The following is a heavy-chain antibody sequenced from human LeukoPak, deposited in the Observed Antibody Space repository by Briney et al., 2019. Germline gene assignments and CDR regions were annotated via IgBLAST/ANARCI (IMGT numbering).Heavy chain of an antibody. Sequence: TASETLSLTCTVSGYSISNGYYWGWIRQPPGQGLEWVGSISHRGSTYYNPSLRSRITISLDRSKQKFSLKLTSVTAADTAVYFCARGAEYYAIWRGYAGYSDYWGQGISVTVSS. D-gene: IGHD3-3*01. CDR1: GYSISNGYY. CDR3: ARGAEYYAIWRGYAGYSDY. CDR2: ISHRGST. V-gene: IGHV4-38-2*02. J-gene: IGHJ4*02.